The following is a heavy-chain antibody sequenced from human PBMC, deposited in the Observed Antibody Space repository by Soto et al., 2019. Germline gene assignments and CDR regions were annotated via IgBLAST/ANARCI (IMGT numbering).Heavy chain of an antibody. J-gene: IGHJ4*02. D-gene: IGHD1-26*01. CDR1: GYTFTSYG. V-gene: IGHV1-18*01. CDR3: ARGGVGATTYGYFDY. CDR2: ISAYNGNT. Sequence: GASVKVSCKASGYTFTSYGISWVRQAPGQGLEWMGWISAYNGNTNYAQKLQGRVTMTTDTSTSTAYMELRSLRSDDTAVYYCARGGVGATTYGYFDYWGQGTLVTVSS.